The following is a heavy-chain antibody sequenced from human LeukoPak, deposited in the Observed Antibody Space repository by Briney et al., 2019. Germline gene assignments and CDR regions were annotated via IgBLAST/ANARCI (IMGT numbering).Heavy chain of an antibody. CDR3: ARDFYYDSSGYLIN. J-gene: IGHJ4*02. D-gene: IGHD3-22*01. CDR1: GYTFTSYG. CDR2: ISAYNGNT. V-gene: IGHV1-18*01. Sequence: ASVKVSCKASGYTFTSYGISWVRQAPGQGLEWMGWISAYNGNTNYAQKLQGRVTMTTDTSTSTAYMELSSLRSEDTAVYYCARDFYYDSSGYLINWGQGTLVTVSS.